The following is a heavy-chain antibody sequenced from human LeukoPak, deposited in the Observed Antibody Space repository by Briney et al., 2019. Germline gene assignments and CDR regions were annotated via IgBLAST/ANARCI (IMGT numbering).Heavy chain of an antibody. CDR1: GFTFEDFC. V-gene: IGHV3-9*01. D-gene: IGHD6-19*01. Sequence: GRSLRLSCAASGFTFEDFCMHWVRQAPGKGLEWVSGISRNSGSRGYVDSVRGRFTISRDNAKNSLYLEMNSLKAEDTALYYCSKGERSGWHYFDYWGQGTLVTVPS. CDR2: ISRNSGSR. CDR3: SKGERSGWHYFDY. J-gene: IGHJ4*02.